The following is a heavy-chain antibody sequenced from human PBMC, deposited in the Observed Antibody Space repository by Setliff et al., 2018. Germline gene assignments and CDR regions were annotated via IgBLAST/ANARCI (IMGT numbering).Heavy chain of an antibody. J-gene: IGHJ4*02. D-gene: IGHD6-6*01. Sequence: PSETLSLTCAVYGGSFSSYYWGWIRQPPGKGLEWIGSIYYSGSTYYNPSLKSRVTISVDTSKNQFSLKLSSVTAADTAVYYCARETGEQLVDYWGQGTLVTVSS. CDR1: GGSFSSYY. V-gene: IGHV4-39*07. CDR2: IYYSGST. CDR3: ARETGEQLVDY.